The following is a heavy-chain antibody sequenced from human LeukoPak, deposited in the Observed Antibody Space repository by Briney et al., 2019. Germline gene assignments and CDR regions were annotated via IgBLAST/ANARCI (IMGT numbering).Heavy chain of an antibody. V-gene: IGHV1-46*01. CDR3: ARRGSSWGALFDY. J-gene: IGHJ4*02. D-gene: IGHD6-13*01. CDR2: INPSGGST. Sequence: ASVRVSCKASGYTFTSYYVHWVRQAPGQRLEWMGIINPSGGSTSYAEKFQGRVTMTRDTSTSTVYMELSSLRSEDTAVYYCARRGSSWGALFDYWGQGTLVTVSS. CDR1: GYTFTSYY.